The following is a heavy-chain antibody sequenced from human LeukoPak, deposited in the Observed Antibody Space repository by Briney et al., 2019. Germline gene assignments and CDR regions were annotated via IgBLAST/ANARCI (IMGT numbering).Heavy chain of an antibody. D-gene: IGHD3-22*01. Sequence: GGSLRLSCAASGFTFDVSAMNWVRQAPGKGLEWVSASGNAGDTYYADSVKGRFTISRDNSKKMLFLQMTSLRAEDTAVYYCANKTPGNYPYDYWGQGTLVIVSP. J-gene: IGHJ4*02. CDR3: ANKTPGNYPYDY. CDR1: GFTFDVSA. V-gene: IGHV3-23*01. CDR2: SGNAGDT.